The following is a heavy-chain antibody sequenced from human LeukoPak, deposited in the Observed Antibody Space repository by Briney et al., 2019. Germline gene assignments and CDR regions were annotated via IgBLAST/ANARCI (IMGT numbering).Heavy chain of an antibody. CDR2: ISAYNGNT. J-gene: IGHJ4*02. V-gene: IGHV1-18*01. CDR3: ARDRYSSSWYFDY. D-gene: IGHD6-13*01. Sequence: GSVKVSCKGSVYTFTSYGISWVRQAPGHGLEWVGWISAYNGNTNYAQKIHGRVTMTTDTSPSTAYIELRSLRSDHTGVYYCARDRYSSSWYFDYGGQGTLVTVSS. CDR1: VYTFTSYG.